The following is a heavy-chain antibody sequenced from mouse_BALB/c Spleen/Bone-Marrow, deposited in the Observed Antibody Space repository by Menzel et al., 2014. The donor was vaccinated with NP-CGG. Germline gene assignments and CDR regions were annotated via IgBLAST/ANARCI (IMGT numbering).Heavy chain of an antibody. V-gene: IGHV1-5*01. Sequence: SGTVLARPGASVKMSCKASGSTFTSYWMHWVKQRPGQGLEWIGATYPGNNDSRYNQQFNDKAKLTAVTSTNTAYMELSSLTYEDSAVYYCAGYGNYFFDYWGQGTTLTVSS. J-gene: IGHJ2*01. CDR1: GSTFTSYW. D-gene: IGHD2-1*01. CDR3: AGYGNYFFDY. CDR2: TYPGNNDS.